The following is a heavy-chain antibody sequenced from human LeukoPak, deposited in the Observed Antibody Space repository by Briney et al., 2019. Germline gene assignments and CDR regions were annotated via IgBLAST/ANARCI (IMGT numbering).Heavy chain of an antibody. J-gene: IGHJ4*02. V-gene: IGHV3-9*01. CDR2: ISWNSGSI. CDR1: GFTFDDYA. D-gene: IGHD3-22*01. Sequence: GGSLRLSCAASGFTFDDYAMHWVRQAPGKGLEWVSGISWNSGSIGYADSVKGRFTIPGDNAKNSLYLQMNSLRAEDTALYYCAKGPLYYYDSSGYTFDYWGQGTLVTVSS. CDR3: AKGPLYYYDSSGYTFDY.